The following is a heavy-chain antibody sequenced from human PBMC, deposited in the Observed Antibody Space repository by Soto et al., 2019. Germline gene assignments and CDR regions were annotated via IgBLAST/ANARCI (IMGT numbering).Heavy chain of an antibody. Sequence: QITLKESGPTLVKPTQTLTLTCTFSGFSLSSTRVAVGWIRQPPGKALEWLALIYWDDDKRYSPFLKSRLTITNDTSKNPVVLTMTTMDPVDTATYYCAHSVVAGLGYYFDYWGQGTLFTVSS. CDR2: IYWDDDK. D-gene: IGHD6-19*01. V-gene: IGHV2-5*02. CDR1: GFSLSSTRVA. J-gene: IGHJ4*02. CDR3: AHSVVAGLGYYFDY.